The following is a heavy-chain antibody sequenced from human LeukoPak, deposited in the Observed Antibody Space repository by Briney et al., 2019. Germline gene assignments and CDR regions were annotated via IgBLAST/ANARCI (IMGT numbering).Heavy chain of an antibody. CDR1: GYTFTSYG. Sequence: ASVKVSCKASGYTFTSYGISWVRQAPGQGLEWMGWISSYNGNTNYAQKLQGRVTMTTDTSTSAAYMELRSLRSDDTAVYYCARHTLYGSGSYYVYYFDYWGQGTLVTVSS. J-gene: IGHJ4*02. CDR2: ISSYNGNT. V-gene: IGHV1-18*01. D-gene: IGHD3-10*01. CDR3: ARHTLYGSGSYYVYYFDY.